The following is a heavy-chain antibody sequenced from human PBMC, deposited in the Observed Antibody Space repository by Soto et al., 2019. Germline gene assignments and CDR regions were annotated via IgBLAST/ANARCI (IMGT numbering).Heavy chain of an antibody. CDR2: IYYSGSA. CDR1: GASISRGAYY. Sequence: QVQLQESGPGLVKPSQTLSLTCTVSGASISRGAYYWSWIRQHPGKGLEWIGYIYYSGSAYYNPSLMIRVTTSVDTSNNQFSLKLSSVTAADTAVYYCARDLPGDYRAFDSWGQGTMVIVSS. V-gene: IGHV4-31*03. CDR3: ARDLPGDYRAFDS. J-gene: IGHJ3*02. D-gene: IGHD3-16*02.